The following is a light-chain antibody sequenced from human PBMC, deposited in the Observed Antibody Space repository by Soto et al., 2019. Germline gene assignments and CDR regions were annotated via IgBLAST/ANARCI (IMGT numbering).Light chain of an antibody. V-gene: IGKV1-12*01. CDR3: LQSNNFPPLT. Sequence: MQMTQSPSSVSASVGDRVTITCRASQGISGWLAWYQQKPGKAPKLLIYATSTLQSGVPPRFSGIASGTDFTLTISRPQPEDFGTYYCLQSNNFPPLTFGGGTKVEIK. CDR2: ATS. J-gene: IGKJ4*01. CDR1: QGISGW.